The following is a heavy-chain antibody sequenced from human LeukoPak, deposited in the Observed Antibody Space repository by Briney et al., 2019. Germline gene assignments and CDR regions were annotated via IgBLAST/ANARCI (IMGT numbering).Heavy chain of an antibody. CDR3: ARDGMVRGVSTALFYFDY. D-gene: IGHD3-10*01. V-gene: IGHV3-7*01. Sequence: GGSLRLSCAASGFTFSSYWMSWVRQAPGKGLEWVANIKQDGSEKYYVDSVKGRFTISRDNAKNSLYLQMNSLRAEDTAVYYCARDGMVRGVSTALFYFDYWGQGALVTVSS. CDR1: GFTFSSYW. J-gene: IGHJ4*02. CDR2: IKQDGSEK.